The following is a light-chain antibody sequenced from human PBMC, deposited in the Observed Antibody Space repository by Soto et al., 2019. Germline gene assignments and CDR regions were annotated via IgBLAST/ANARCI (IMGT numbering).Light chain of an antibody. Sequence: QSVLTQPASVSGSPGQSITISCSGTSSDVGDYYYVSWYQQHPCKAPKLLIYGVTDRPSGVSHRFSGSRSDSTASLTISGLQAEDEADYYCSSYTSSSTLIFGGGTKLTVL. CDR3: SSYTSSSTLI. J-gene: IGLJ2*01. V-gene: IGLV2-14*01. CDR2: GVT. CDR1: SSDVGDYYY.